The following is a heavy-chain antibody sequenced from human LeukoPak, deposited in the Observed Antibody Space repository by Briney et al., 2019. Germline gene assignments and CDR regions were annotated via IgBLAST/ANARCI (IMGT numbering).Heavy chain of an antibody. CDR3: ARGKYDIVATTTRGYFDY. CDR1: GYTFTSYY. D-gene: IGHD5-12*01. J-gene: IGHJ4*02. CDR2: INPSGGST. Sequence: ASVKVSCKASGYTFTSYYMHWVRQAPGQGLEWMGIINPSGGSTSYAQKFQGRVTMTRDMSTSTVYMELSSLRSEDTAVYYCARGKYDIVATTTRGYFDYWGQGPLVTVSS. V-gene: IGHV1-46*01.